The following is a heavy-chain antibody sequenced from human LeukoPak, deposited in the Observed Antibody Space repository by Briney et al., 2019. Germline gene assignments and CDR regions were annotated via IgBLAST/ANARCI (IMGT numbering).Heavy chain of an antibody. V-gene: IGHV3-9*01. Sequence: PGRSLRLSCAASGFTFDDYAMHWVRQAPGKGLEWVSGISWNSGSIGYADSVKGRFTISRDNAKNSLYLQMNSLRAEDTALYYCAKAGPQYSFDYWGQGTLVTVSS. J-gene: IGHJ4*02. CDR1: GFTFDDYA. CDR2: ISWNSGSI. CDR3: AKAGPQYSFDY.